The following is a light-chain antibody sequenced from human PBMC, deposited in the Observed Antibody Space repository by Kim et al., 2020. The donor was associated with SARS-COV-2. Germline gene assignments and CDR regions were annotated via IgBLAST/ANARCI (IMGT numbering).Light chain of an antibody. J-gene: IGLJ2*01. CDR1: SSNIGAGYD. CDR3: QSYDSSLSGL. V-gene: IGLV1-40*01. CDR2: GNS. Sequence: GQRVPISCTGGSSNIGAGYDVHWYQQLPGTAPKLLIYGNSNRPSGVPDRFSGSKSGTSASLAITGLQAEDEADYYCQSYDSSLSGLFGGGTQLTVL.